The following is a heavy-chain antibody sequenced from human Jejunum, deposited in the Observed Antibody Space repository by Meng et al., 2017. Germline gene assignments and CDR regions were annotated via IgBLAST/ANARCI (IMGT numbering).Heavy chain of an antibody. CDR1: GFTFSTYS. V-gene: IGHV3-74*01. D-gene: IGHD3/OR15-3a*01. CDR2: IKPDGRTT. Sequence: GESLKISCAASGFTFSTYSMHWVRQAPGKGLVWVSQIKPDGRTTAYADSVKGRFNISRDNAKNTLYLEMNSLRAEDAAVYYCARDWDWVVWDYWGQGTLVTVSS. J-gene: IGHJ4*02. CDR3: ARDWDWVVWDY.